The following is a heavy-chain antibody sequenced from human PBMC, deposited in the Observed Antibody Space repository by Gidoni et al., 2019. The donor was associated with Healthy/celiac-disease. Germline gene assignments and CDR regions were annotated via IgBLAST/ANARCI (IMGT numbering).Heavy chain of an antibody. V-gene: IGHV4-59*01. CDR2: IYYSGST. J-gene: IGHJ5*02. CDR3: AREWGYSSSWYPTGNNWFDP. D-gene: IGHD6-13*01. CDR1: GGSISSYY. Sequence: QVQLQESGPGLVKPSETLSLTCTVSGGSISSYYWRWIRQPPGKGLEWIGYIYYSGSTNYNPSLKSRVTISVDTSKNQFSLKLSSVTAADTAVYYCAREWGYSSSWYPTGNNWFDPWGQGTLVTVSS.